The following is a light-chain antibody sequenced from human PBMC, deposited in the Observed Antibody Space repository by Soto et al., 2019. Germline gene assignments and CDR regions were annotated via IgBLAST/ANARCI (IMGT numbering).Light chain of an antibody. J-gene: IGLJ1*01. CDR1: SSDVXCYNY. Sequence: QSALTQPHSVSGSPGQSVTISCTGTSSDVXCYNYVSXYQQHPGKAPKLMIYEVSERPSGVTDRFSGSKSSNTASLTVAGLQAEDEADYYCSSYEGSNNFVFGTETKVTVL. V-gene: IGLV2-8*01. CDR2: EVS. CDR3: SSYEGSNNFV.